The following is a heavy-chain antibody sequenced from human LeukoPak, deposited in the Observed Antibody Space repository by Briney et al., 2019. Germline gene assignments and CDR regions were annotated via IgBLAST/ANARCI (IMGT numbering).Heavy chain of an antibody. V-gene: IGHV3-30*02. CDR1: GFTFSSYG. CDR2: IRYGGSNK. Sequence: GGSLRLSCAASGFTFSSYGMHWVRQAPGKGLEWVAFIRYGGSNKYYADSVKGRFTISRDNSKNTLYLQMNSLRAEDTAVYYCAKEGDSSSRYWYFDLWGRGTLVTVSS. J-gene: IGHJ2*01. D-gene: IGHD6-6*01. CDR3: AKEGDSSSRYWYFDL.